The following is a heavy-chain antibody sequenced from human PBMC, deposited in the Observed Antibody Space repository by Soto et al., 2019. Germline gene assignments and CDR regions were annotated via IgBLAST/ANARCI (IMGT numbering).Heavy chain of an antibody. J-gene: IGHJ4*02. CDR3: ARGRYYDSSGYYYI. D-gene: IGHD3-22*01. V-gene: IGHV4-30-4*01. Sequence: QVQLQESGPGLVKPSQTLSLTCTVSGGSISSGDYYWSLIRQPPGKVLEWIGYIYYSGSTYYNPSRNSRVTISVDTSKNQFPLKLSSVTAADTAVYYCARGRYYDSSGYYYIWGQGTLVTVSS. CDR1: GGSISSGDYY. CDR2: IYYSGST.